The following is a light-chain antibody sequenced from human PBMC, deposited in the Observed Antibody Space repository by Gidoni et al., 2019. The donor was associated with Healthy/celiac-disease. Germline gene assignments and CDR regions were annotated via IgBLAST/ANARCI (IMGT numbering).Light chain of an antibody. CDR2: KAS. CDR1: QFISTW. V-gene: IGKV1-5*03. CDR3: QQYYSQLA. Sequence: DIQMTQSPSTLSASVGDRVTITCRASQFISTWLAWYQVKPGKAPKLLIFKASSLESGVPSRFSGSGSGTEFILTISSLQSDDFATYYCQQYYSQLAFGQGTKVEIK. J-gene: IGKJ1*01.